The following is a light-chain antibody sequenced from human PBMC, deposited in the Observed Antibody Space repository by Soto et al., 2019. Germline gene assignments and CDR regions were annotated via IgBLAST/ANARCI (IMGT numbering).Light chain of an antibody. Sequence: QPVLTQPASVSGSPGQSITISCTGTSSDVGGYNYVSWYQQHPGKAPKLMIYEVSNRPSGVSNRFSGSKSGNTASLTISGLQAEDEADYYCNSLRVNHLYVFGSGTKLTVL. CDR3: NSLRVNHLYV. CDR1: SSDVGGYNY. J-gene: IGLJ1*01. CDR2: EVS. V-gene: IGLV2-14*01.